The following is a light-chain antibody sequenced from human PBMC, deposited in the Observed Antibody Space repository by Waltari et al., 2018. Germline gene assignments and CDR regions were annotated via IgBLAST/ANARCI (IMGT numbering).Light chain of an antibody. CDR3: QTWDSSTGV. J-gene: IGLJ2*01. Sequence: SYELTQPPSVSVSPGQTASITCSGDKLGDTYACWYQQRPGQSPVVVIYQDNKRPSGIPDRFSGSNSGNTATLTISGTQAMDEADYYCQTWDSSTGVFGGGTKLTVL. V-gene: IGLV3-1*01. CDR1: KLGDTY. CDR2: QDN.